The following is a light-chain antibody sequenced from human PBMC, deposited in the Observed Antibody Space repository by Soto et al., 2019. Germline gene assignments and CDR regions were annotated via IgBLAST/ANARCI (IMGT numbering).Light chain of an antibody. CDR1: SSDVGSYDL. V-gene: IGLV2-23*02. J-gene: IGLJ1*01. CDR2: EVS. CDR3: CSFAGSSTYV. Sequence: QSALTQPASLSGSPGQSITISCTGTSSDVGSYDLVSWYQHHPGKAPKLMIYEVSKRPSGVSNRFSGSKSDNTASLTISGLQAEDEADYYCCSFAGSSTYVFGTGTKVTV.